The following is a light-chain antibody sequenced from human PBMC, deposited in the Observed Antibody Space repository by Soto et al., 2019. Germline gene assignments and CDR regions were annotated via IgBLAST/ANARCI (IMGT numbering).Light chain of an antibody. J-gene: IGKJ1*01. CDR1: QTTSSW. CDR2: AAS. Sequence: DIQLTQSPSTLSGSVGDKVTLTCRASQTTSSWLAWYQQKPGKAPKLLIYAASSLQSGVPSRFSGSGSGTDFTLTISSLQPEDFATYYCQQSYSTPWTFGQGTKVDI. CDR3: QQSYSTPWT. V-gene: IGKV1-39*01.